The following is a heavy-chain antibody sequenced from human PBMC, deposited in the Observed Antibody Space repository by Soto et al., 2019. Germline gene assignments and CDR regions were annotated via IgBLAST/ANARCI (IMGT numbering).Heavy chain of an antibody. CDR1: GYTFTSHW. CDR3: ARHKYSSRKVDDAFDI. J-gene: IGHJ3*02. V-gene: IGHV5-51*01. CDR2: IYPGGSES. Sequence: PGASLKISCKGSGYTFTSHWIAWVRQTQGKGLEWMGIIYPGGSESRYSTSFQGQVTISADKSIRPAYLQWNSLKASDTAMYYCARHKYSSRKVDDAFDIWGQGTKVTVS. D-gene: IGHD2-2*01.